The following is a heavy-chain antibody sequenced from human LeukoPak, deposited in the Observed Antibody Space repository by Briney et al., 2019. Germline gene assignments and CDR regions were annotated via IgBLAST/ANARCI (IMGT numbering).Heavy chain of an antibody. V-gene: IGHV3-48*01. CDR1: EFSVGSNY. CDR2: ISNSGSTI. CDR3: ARNWEDFDY. Sequence: GGSLRLSCAASEFSVGSNYMNWVRQAPGKGLEWVSYISNSGSTIYYAVSVKGRFTISRDNSKNTLYLQMNSLRAEDTAVYYCARNWEDFDYWGQGTLVTVSS. D-gene: IGHD7-27*01. J-gene: IGHJ4*02.